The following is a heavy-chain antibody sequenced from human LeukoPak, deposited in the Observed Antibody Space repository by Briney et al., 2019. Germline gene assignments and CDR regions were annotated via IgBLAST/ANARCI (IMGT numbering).Heavy chain of an antibody. CDR2: ISAYNGNT. J-gene: IGHJ6*02. Sequence: ASVKVSCKASGGTFSSYAISWVRQAPGQGLEWMGWISAYNGNTNYAQKLQGRVTMTTDTSTSTAYMELRSPRSDDTAVYYCARGPYTIFGVVITYGMDVWGQGTTVTVSS. D-gene: IGHD3-3*01. CDR3: ARGPYTIFGVVITYGMDV. V-gene: IGHV1-18*01. CDR1: GGTFSSYA.